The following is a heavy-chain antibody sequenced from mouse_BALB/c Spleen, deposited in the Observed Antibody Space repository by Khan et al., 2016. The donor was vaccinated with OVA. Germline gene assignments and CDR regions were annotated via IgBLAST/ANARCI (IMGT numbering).Heavy chain of an antibody. CDR2: INTYTGEP. CDR3: ARPPYFSYVMVY. D-gene: IGHD2-10*01. CDR1: GYTFTNFG. Sequence: QVQLKQSGPELKKPGETVKISCKASGYTFTNFGINWVRQAPGKGLKWMGWINTYTGEPTYADDFKGRFAFSLEASASTAYLQIINLKNEDTATXFCARPPYFSYVMVYWGQGTSVTVSS. V-gene: IGHV9-3-1*01. J-gene: IGHJ4*01.